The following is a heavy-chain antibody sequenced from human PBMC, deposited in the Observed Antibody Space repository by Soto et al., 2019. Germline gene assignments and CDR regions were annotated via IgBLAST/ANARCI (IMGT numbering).Heavy chain of an antibody. CDR2: IRGSGGSA. J-gene: IGHJ4*02. CDR1: GFTFSNYV. V-gene: IGHV3-23*01. Sequence: EVQLLESGGGLIQPGGSLRLSCAASGFTFSNYVMSWVHQAPGKGLEWVSAIRGSGGSAYYADSVKGRFTISRDNSKNTLYLQMNSLRAEDTAVSYCARDGNSHAFVVGSFDYWGQGTLVTVSS. CDR3: ARDGNSHAFVVGSFDY. D-gene: IGHD3-16*01.